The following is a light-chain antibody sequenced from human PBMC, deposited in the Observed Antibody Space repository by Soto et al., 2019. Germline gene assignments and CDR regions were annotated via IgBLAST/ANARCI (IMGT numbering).Light chain of an antibody. CDR2: EVS. CDR1: SSDVGGYDY. V-gene: IGLV2-8*01. CDR3: SSYAGYNNGDV. Sequence: QSALTQPPSASGSPGQSVTISCTGTSSDVGGYDYVSWYQQHPGKAPKLMIYEVSKRPSGVPDRFSGSKSGNTASLTVSGLQAEDEADYYGSSYAGYNNGDVFGTGTKLTVL. J-gene: IGLJ1*01.